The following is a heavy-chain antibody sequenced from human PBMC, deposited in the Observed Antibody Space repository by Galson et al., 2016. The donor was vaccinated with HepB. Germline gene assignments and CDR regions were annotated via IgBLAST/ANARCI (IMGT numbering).Heavy chain of an antibody. V-gene: IGHV5-10-1*01. Sequence: QSGAEVKKPGESLRISCKGSAYRFTSYWISWVRQMPGKGLEWMGRIDPSDSYTNYSPSFQGHVTISVDKSFSTAYLRWSSLKVSDTAIYYCAAAPGNYGADYWGQGTLVTVSS. CDR1: AYRFTSYW. CDR3: AAAPGNYGADY. D-gene: IGHD4-17*01. CDR2: IDPSDSYT. J-gene: IGHJ4*02.